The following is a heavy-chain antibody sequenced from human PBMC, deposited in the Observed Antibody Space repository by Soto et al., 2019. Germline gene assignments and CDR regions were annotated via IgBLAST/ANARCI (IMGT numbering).Heavy chain of an antibody. J-gene: IGHJ4*02. CDR3: VRRGPGLATLLRGANYFDY. Sequence: SETLSLTCAVSGGSISSGGYSRSWIRQPPGKGLEWIGYIYHSGSTYYNPSLKSRVTISVDRSKNQFSLKLSSVTASDTAIYYCVRRGPGLATLLRGANYFDYWGPGTLVTVSS. CDR2: IYHSGST. D-gene: IGHD3-10*01. CDR1: GGSISSGGYS. V-gene: IGHV4-30-2*01.